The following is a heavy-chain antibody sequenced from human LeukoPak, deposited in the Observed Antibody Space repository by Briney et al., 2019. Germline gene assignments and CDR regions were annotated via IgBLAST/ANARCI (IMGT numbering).Heavy chain of an antibody. J-gene: IGHJ4*02. V-gene: IGHV3-23*01. CDR2: ICKSGGST. Sequence: GGSLRLSCAGSGFTFSNYAMSWVRQAPGRGLEWVSAICKSGGSTFYADSVRGRFTISRDNSKNTLFLQMSSLRAEDTAVYYCAKDLESAYDCAGHYSPFDSWAQGTLVTVSS. CDR1: GFTFSNYA. CDR3: AKDLESAYDCAGHYSPFDS. D-gene: IGHD3-22*01.